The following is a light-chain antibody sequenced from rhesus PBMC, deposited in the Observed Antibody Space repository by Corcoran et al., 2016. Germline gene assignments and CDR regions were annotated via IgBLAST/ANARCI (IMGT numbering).Light chain of an antibody. CDR2: SAY. V-gene: IGKV3-40*03. Sequence: EIVMTQSPATLSLSPGETATLSCRASESVGSYLAWYQQKPGQAPKLLVHSAYFRATGIPDRFSGSGSRTEVTLTISILEPEDVGVYHCQQYNDLLPTFGGGTKVELK. CDR3: QQYNDLLPT. CDR1: ESVGSY. J-gene: IGKJ4*01.